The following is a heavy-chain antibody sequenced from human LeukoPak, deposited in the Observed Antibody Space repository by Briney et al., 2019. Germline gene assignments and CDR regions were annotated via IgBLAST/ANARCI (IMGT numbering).Heavy chain of an antibody. CDR2: ISYDGSNK. CDR1: GFTFSSYG. D-gene: IGHD3-22*01. Sequence: LVESGGGVVQPGRSLRLSCAASGFTFSSYGMHWVRQAPGKGLEWVAVISYDGSNKYYADSVKGRFTISRDNSKNTLYLQMNSLRAEDTAVYYCANGYYYDSSGYYYVPFDYWGQGTLVTVSS. J-gene: IGHJ4*02. CDR3: ANGYYYDSSGYYYVPFDY. V-gene: IGHV3-30*18.